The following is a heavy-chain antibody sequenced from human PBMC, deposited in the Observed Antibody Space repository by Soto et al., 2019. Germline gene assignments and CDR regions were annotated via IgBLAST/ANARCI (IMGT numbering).Heavy chain of an antibody. V-gene: IGHV1-8*01. CDR2: LNPTNGDT. CDR3: ARAELMAAPMDYAMDV. CDR1: GYTFTSYD. D-gene: IGHD1-26*01. Sequence: QVQLVQSGAEVKKPGASVKVSCQASGYTFTSYDISWVRQAPGQGLEWMGSLNPTNGDTDYEQKFQGRVTMTRNTSMNTAYMELRSLSPDDTAVFYCARAELMAAPMDYAMDVWGQGTTVTVSS. J-gene: IGHJ6*02.